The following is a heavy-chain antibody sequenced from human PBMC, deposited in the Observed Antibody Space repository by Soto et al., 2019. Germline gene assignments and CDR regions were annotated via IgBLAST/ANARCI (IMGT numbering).Heavy chain of an antibody. CDR1: GGSFSGYY. V-gene: IGHV4-34*01. J-gene: IGHJ3*02. Sequence: QVQLQQWGAGLLKPSETLSLTCAVYGGSFSGYYWSWIRQPPGKGLEWIGEINHSASTNYNPSLKSRVTISVDTPKNQFSLKLSAVTAADTAVYYCARRGSEGDAFDIWGQGTMVTVSS. D-gene: IGHD6-19*01. CDR3: ARRGSEGDAFDI. CDR2: INHSAST.